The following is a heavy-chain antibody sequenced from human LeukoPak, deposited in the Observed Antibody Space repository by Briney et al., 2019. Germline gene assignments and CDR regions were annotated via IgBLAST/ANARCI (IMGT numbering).Heavy chain of an antibody. CDR3: AKRRGVVVPAVGGNYYYGMDV. CDR1: GFTFSSYA. J-gene: IGHJ6*02. V-gene: IGHV3-23*01. Sequence: GGSLRLSCAASGFTFSSYAMSWVRQAPGKGLEWVSAISGSGGSTYYADSVKGRFTISRDNSKNTLYLQMNSLRAEDTAVYYCAKRRGVVVPAVGGNYYYGMDVWGQGTTVTVSS. D-gene: IGHD2-2*01. CDR2: ISGSGGST.